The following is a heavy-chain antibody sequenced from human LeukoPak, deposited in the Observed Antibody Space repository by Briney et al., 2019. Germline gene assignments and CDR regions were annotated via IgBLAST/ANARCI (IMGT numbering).Heavy chain of an antibody. J-gene: IGHJ4*02. CDR1: GFTFSSYA. Sequence: GGSLRLSRAASGFTFSSYAMSWVRQAPGKGLGGVSAISGSGGSTYYAASVTGRFTISRDNSKNTLYLQMNSLRAEDTAVYYCAKGNWNDGSYPYFDYWGQGTLVTVSS. V-gene: IGHV3-23*01. CDR3: AKGNWNDGSYPYFDY. D-gene: IGHD1-1*01. CDR2: ISGSGGST.